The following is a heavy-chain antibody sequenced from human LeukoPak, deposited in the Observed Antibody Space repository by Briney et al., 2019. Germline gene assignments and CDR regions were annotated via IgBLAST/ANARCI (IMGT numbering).Heavy chain of an antibody. D-gene: IGHD2-2*01. CDR2: ISAYNGNT. CDR1: GYTFINYG. Sequence: ASVKVSCKASGYTFINYGISWVRQAPGQGLEWMGWISAYNGNTNYAQKLQGRVTMTTDTSTSTAYMDLRSLRSDDTAVYYRARARGKYCSSTSCYDYWGQGTLVTVSS. V-gene: IGHV1-18*01. J-gene: IGHJ4*02. CDR3: ARARGKYCSSTSCYDY.